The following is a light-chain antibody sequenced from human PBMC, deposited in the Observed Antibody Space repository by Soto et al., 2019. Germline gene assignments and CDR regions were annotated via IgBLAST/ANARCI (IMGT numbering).Light chain of an antibody. CDR1: QSVLSSSNNENN. Sequence: DIVMTQSPDFLAVSLGERATIDCKSSQSVLSSSNNENNVAWYQRKPGQPPKLLIYWASTRESGVPDRFSGSGSGTDFTLTISSLQTEDVAVYYCQQYYTTPYTFGQGTKLEIK. CDR2: WAS. CDR3: QQYYTTPYT. J-gene: IGKJ2*01. V-gene: IGKV4-1*01.